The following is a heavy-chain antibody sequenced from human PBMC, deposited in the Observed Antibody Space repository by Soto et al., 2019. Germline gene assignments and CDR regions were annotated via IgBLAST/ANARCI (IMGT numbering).Heavy chain of an antibody. CDR2: IYYSRST. D-gene: IGHD3-22*01. Sequence: QVQLQESGPGLVKPSQTLSLTCTVSGGSISSGGYYWSWIRQHPGKGLEWIGYIYYSRSTYYNPSLKSRVTISVDTSKNQFSLKLSSVTAADTAVYYCARDSYYYDSSGYFNWFDPWGQGTLVTVSS. V-gene: IGHV4-31*03. J-gene: IGHJ5*02. CDR1: GGSISSGGYY. CDR3: ARDSYYYDSSGYFNWFDP.